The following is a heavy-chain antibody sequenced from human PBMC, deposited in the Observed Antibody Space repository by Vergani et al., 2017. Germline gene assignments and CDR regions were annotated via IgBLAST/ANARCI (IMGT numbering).Heavy chain of an antibody. V-gene: IGHV3-30*02. D-gene: IGHD2-21*02. CDR1: GFTFSNFG. J-gene: IGHJ4*02. CDR2: IGKDGINT. Sequence: QVQLVESGGGVVQPGRSLRLPCAASGFTFSNFGMHWIRQAPGKGLEWLAYIGKDGINTRYRDDVKGRFTVTRDNSKDILYLQMDSLRSEDTALYYCAKYLRDSADGLPDSWGPGTIVIVSS. CDR3: AKYLRDSADGLPDS.